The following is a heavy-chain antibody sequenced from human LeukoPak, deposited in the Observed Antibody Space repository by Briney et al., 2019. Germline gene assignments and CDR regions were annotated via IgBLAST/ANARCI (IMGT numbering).Heavy chain of an antibody. D-gene: IGHD2-2*01. Sequence: SETLSLTCTVSGGSISTSSYYWGWVRQPPGKGLEWIGNIFYSGSTNYNPSLKSRVTISVDTSKNQFSLKLSSVTAADTAVYYCARCPRSSDAFDIWGQGTMVTVSS. CDR1: GGSISTSSYY. V-gene: IGHV4-39*07. CDR3: ARCPRSSDAFDI. J-gene: IGHJ3*02. CDR2: IFYSGST.